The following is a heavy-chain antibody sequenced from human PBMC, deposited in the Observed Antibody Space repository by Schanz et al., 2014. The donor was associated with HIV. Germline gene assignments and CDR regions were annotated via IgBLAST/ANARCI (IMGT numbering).Heavy chain of an antibody. D-gene: IGHD6-13*01. Sequence: EVQLVESGGGLVQPGGSLRLSCAASGFTFSSYWMHWVRQAPGKGLVWVSRIKSDGSSTSYADSVKGRFTISRDNAKNTLYLQMNSLRAEDTAVYYCAREYYSRNWNWFDPWGQGTLVTVSS. CDR3: AREYYSRNWNWFDP. CDR2: IKSDGSST. J-gene: IGHJ5*02. V-gene: IGHV3-74*01. CDR1: GFTFSSYW.